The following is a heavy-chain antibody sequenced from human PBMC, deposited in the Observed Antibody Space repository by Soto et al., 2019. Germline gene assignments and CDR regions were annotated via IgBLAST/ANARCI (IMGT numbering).Heavy chain of an antibody. J-gene: IGHJ3*02. Sequence: QVQLQESGPGLVEPSGTLSLTGVGSNDSISSLIWWVCVRQAPGTGLEWIVEIYHSGTTNYNPSLKSRVTISLGNSNNHFSLKLRSVTAADTAVYYCATAVPIVSGSFHPYDAFDIWGRGTMVTVSS. CDR2: IYHSGTT. V-gene: IGHV4-4*02. D-gene: IGHD3-16*01. CDR3: ATAVPIVSGSFHPYDAFDI. CDR1: NDSISSLIW.